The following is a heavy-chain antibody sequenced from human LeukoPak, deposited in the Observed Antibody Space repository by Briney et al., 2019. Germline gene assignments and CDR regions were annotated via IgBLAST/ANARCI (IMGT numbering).Heavy chain of an antibody. Sequence: SSQTLSLTCTVSGGSISSGDYYWSWIRQPPGKGLEWIGYIYYSGSTYYNPSLKSRVTISVDTSKNQFSLKLSSVTAADTAVYYCARQGSSSWYNYFDYWGQGTLVTVSS. D-gene: IGHD6-13*01. CDR3: ARQGSSSWYNYFDY. CDR1: GGSISSGDYY. CDR2: IYYSGST. J-gene: IGHJ4*02. V-gene: IGHV4-30-4*01.